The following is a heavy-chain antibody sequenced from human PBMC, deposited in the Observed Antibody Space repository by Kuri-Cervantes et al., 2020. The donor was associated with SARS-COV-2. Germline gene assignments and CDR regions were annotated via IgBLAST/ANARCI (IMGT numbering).Heavy chain of an antibody. CDR2: IVVGSGNT. Sequence: SVKVSCKASGFTFTSSAVQWVRQARGRRLEWIGWIVVGSGNTNYAQKFQERVTITRDMSTSTAYMELRSLRSDDTAVYYCARDYGGNSWGPYYYYYGMDVWGQGTTVTVSS. CDR1: GFTFTSSA. J-gene: IGHJ6*02. CDR3: ARDYGGNSWGPYYYYYGMDV. V-gene: IGHV1-58*01. D-gene: IGHD4-23*01.